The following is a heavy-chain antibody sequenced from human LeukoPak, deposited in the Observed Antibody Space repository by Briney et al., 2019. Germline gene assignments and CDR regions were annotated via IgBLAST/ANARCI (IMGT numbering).Heavy chain of an antibody. CDR3: AKGGERWLHGPNYYYYYMDV. D-gene: IGHD5-24*01. J-gene: IGHJ6*03. CDR1: GYTFTSYG. V-gene: IGHV1-18*01. CDR2: ISAYNGNT. Sequence: GASVKVSCKASGYTFTSYGISWVRQAPGQGLEWMGWISAYNGNTNYAQKLQGRVTMTTDTSTSTAYMELRSLRSEDTAVYYCAKGGERWLHGPNYYYYYMDVWGKGTTVTISS.